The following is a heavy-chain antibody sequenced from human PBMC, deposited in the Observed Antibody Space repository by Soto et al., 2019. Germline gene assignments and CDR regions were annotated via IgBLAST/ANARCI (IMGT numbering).Heavy chain of an antibody. Sequence: QVQLVQSGAEVKKPGASVTVSCKTSGYTFSNYGINWVRQAPGQGLEWMGWISGYNGNTNYAQTVQGRVIMTTDTSTGTVYMELRSLKADDTAIYYCSRFIMVGGWFDPNYYHGMDVWGQGTTVTGSS. V-gene: IGHV1-18*01. CDR2: ISGYNGNT. CDR1: GYTFSNYG. J-gene: IGHJ6*02. D-gene: IGHD6-19*01. CDR3: SRFIMVGGWFDPNYYHGMDV.